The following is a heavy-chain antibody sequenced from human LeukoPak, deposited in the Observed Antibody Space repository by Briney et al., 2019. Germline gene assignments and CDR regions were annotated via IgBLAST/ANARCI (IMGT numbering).Heavy chain of an antibody. V-gene: IGHV1-46*01. D-gene: IGHD6-19*01. CDR1: GYSFTTYY. CDR2: IKPSGGST. Sequence: ASVKVSCKASGYSFTTYYMHWVRQASGQGLEWMGIIKPSGGSTSYAQKFQGRVTMTRDTSTSTVYMELSSLRSEDTAVYYCARVHDSDWYFDYWGQGTLVTVSS. CDR3: ARVHDSDWYFDY. J-gene: IGHJ4*02.